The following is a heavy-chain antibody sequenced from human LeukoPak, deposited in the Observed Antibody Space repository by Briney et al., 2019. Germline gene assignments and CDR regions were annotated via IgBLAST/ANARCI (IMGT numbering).Heavy chain of an antibody. CDR1: GGSFSGYY. CDR2: INHSGST. CDR3: ARCSGSTYYFDY. D-gene: IGHD1-26*01. J-gene: IGHJ4*02. V-gene: IGHV4-34*01. Sequence: PLETLSLTCAVYGGSFSGYYWSWIRQPPGKGLEWIGEINHSGSTNYNPSLKSRVTISVDTSKNQFSLKLSSVTAADTAVYYCARCSGSTYYFDYWGQGTLVTVSS.